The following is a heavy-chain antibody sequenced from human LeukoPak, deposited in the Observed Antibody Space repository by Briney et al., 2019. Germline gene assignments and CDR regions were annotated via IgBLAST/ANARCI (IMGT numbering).Heavy chain of an antibody. CDR3: ARDRDDYLSVNWFDP. J-gene: IGHJ5*02. CDR2: IIPIFGTA. Sequence: SVKVSCKASGGTLSSYAISWVRQAPGQGLEWMGRIIPIFGTANYAQKFQGRVTITTDESTSTAYMELSSLRSEDTAVYYCARDRDDYLSVNWFDPWGQGTLVTVSS. V-gene: IGHV1-69*05. D-gene: IGHD4-11*01. CDR1: GGTLSSYA.